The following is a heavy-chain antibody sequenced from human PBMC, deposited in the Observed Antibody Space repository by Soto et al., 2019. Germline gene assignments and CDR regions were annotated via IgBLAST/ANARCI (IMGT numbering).Heavy chain of an antibody. V-gene: IGHV5-51*01. CDR3: ATSTVSYVDIVSSTTRGYFDH. CDR1: GRTFINHW. D-gene: IGHD5-12*01. J-gene: IGHJ4*02. Sequence: PGESLKISCKVSGRTFINHWIGWVRQMPGKGLEWMALIYPGDSDTRYSPSFEGQVTLSVDRTISTAYLQWSSLKASDTAIYYCATSTVSYVDIVSSTTRGYFDHWGQGTLVTVSS. CDR2: IYPGDSDT.